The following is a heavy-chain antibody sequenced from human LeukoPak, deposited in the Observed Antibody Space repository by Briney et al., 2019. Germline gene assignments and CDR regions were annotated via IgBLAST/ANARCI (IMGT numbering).Heavy chain of an antibody. J-gene: IGHJ6*02. CDR2: FDPEDGET. V-gene: IGHV1-24*01. CDR1: GYTLTELS. Sequence: ASVSVSCKVSGYTLTELSMHWVRQAPGKGLEWMGGFDPEDGETIYAQKFQGRVTMTEDTSTDTAYMELSSLRSEDTAVYYCARDRKSKYSSSWYEYYYYYYGMDVWGQGTTVTVSS. CDR3: ARDRKSKYSSSWYEYYYYYYGMDV. D-gene: IGHD6-13*01.